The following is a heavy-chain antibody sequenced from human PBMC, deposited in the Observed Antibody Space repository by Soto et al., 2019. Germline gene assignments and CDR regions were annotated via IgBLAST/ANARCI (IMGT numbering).Heavy chain of an antibody. CDR2: IYPGDSDT. CDR1: GYSFTSYW. Sequence: GESLKISCKGSGYSFTSYWIGWVRQMPGKGLEWMGIIYPGDSDTRYSPSFQGQVTISADKSISTAYLQWSSLKASDTAMYYCARLTGRKDFWSGYSRPDSYGMDVWGQGTTVTVSS. J-gene: IGHJ6*02. CDR3: ARLTGRKDFWSGYSRPDSYGMDV. D-gene: IGHD3-3*01. V-gene: IGHV5-51*01.